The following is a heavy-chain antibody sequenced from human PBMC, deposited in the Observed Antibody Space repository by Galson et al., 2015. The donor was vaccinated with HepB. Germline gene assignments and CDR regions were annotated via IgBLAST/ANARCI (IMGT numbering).Heavy chain of an antibody. V-gene: IGHV3-23*01. CDR3: AKRSCTSGSCFFFYY. CDR1: GFTFSNFA. J-gene: IGHJ4*02. CDR2: VDGSVGST. D-gene: IGHD2-15*01. Sequence: LRLSCAASGFTFSNFAMSWVRQAPGKGLEWVSSVDGSVGSTYYADSVKGRFTISRDDSKNTLYLQLNSLRAEDTAVHYCAKRSCTSGSCFFFYYWGQGTLVTVSS.